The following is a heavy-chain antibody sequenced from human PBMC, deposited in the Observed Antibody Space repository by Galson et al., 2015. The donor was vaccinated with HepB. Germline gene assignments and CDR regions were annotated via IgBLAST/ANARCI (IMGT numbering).Heavy chain of an antibody. V-gene: IGHV1-69*13. D-gene: IGHD2-21*02. CDR3: ARRLSDIVVVTAIRGWFDP. CDR1: GGTFSSYA. CDR2: IIPIFGTA. Sequence: SVKVSCKASGGTFSSYAISWVRQAPGQGLEWMGGIIPIFGTANYAQKFQGRVTITADESTSTAYMELSSLRSEDTAVYYCARRLSDIVVVTAIRGWFDPWGQGTLVTVSS. J-gene: IGHJ5*02.